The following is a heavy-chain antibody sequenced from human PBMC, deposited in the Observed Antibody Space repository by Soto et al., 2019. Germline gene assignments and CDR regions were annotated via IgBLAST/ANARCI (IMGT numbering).Heavy chain of an antibody. J-gene: IGHJ5*02. CDR2: INQDGSEK. D-gene: IGHD4-4*01. Sequence: PGGSLRLSCAAPGFTSSGYWMTWVRQAPGKGLEWVANINQDGSEKYYVDSVKGRFTISRDNAKDSLYLQMNSLRAEDTAIYYCARDYSNPRGRFDPWGQGTLVTVSS. CDR3: ARDYSNPRGRFDP. CDR1: GFTSSGYW. V-gene: IGHV3-7*01.